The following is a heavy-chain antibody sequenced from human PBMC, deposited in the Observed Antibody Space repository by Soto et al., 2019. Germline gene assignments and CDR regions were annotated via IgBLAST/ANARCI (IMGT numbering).Heavy chain of an antibody. CDR2: LNKEGNET. CDR3: ARDAAVFDF. V-gene: IGHV3-7*03. CDR1: GFTFSNFY. Sequence: EVQLVESGGGLVHPGGSLRLSCAASGFTFSNFYMGWVRQAPGRGLEWVANLNKEGNETYYLDSVRGRFTVSRDNAKNSLYLQMNSLRDDDTAVYYCARDAAVFDFWGQGSLVTVSS. D-gene: IGHD4-17*01. J-gene: IGHJ4*02.